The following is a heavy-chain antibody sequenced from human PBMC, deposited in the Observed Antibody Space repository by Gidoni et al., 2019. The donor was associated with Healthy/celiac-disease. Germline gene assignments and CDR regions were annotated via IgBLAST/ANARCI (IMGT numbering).Heavy chain of an antibody. V-gene: IGHV3-30*01. J-gene: IGHJ4*02. CDR2: ISYDGSNK. D-gene: IGHD2-8*02. CDR3: TWPTGTFDY. CDR1: GFTFSSYA. Sequence: QVQLVESGGGVVQPGRSLRLSCAASGFTFSSYAMHWVRQAPGKGLEWVAVISYDGSNKYYADSVKGRFTISRDNSKNTLYLQMNSLRAEDTAVYYCTWPTGTFDYWGQGTLVTVS.